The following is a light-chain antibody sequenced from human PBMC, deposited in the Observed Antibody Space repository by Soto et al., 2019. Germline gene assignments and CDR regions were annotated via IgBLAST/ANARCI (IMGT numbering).Light chain of an antibody. J-gene: IGLJ1*01. CDR2: GNI. CDR1: SSNIGSNY. V-gene: IGLV1-40*01. Sequence: QSVLTQPPSASGTPGQRVTISCSGSSSNIGSNYVYWYQQLPGTAPKLLIYGNINRPSGVPDRFSGSKSGTSASLAITGLQAEDEADYYCQSYDSSLSGYVFGTGTKVTVL. CDR3: QSYDSSLSGYV.